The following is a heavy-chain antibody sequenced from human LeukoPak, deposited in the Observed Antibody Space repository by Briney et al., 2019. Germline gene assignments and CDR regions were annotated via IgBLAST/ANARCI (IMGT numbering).Heavy chain of an antibody. D-gene: IGHD2-2*01. CDR1: GFTFSSYG. V-gene: IGHV3-30*02. CDR2: IRYDGSNK. CDR3: AKDIKYCSSTSCHFGLDY. Sequence: GGSLRLSCAASGFTFSSYGMHWVRQAPGKGLEWVAFIRYDGSNKYCADSVKGRFTISRDNSKNTLYLQMNSLRAEDTAVYYCAKDIKYCSSTSCHFGLDYWGQGTLVTVSS. J-gene: IGHJ4*02.